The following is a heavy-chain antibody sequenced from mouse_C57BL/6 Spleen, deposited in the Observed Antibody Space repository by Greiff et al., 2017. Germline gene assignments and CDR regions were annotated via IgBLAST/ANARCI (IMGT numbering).Heavy chain of an antibody. CDR1: GYTFTSYW. CDR3: AKEITTVDYYAMDY. J-gene: IGHJ4*01. CDR2: INPSSGYT. Sequence: VQLQQSGAELAQPGASVKLSCKASGYTFTSYWMHWVKQRPGQGLEWIGYINPSSGYTKYNQKFKDKATLTADKASSTAYMQLSRLTYEDSAVYYGAKEITTVDYYAMDYWGQGTSVTVSS. D-gene: IGHD1-1*01. V-gene: IGHV1-7*01.